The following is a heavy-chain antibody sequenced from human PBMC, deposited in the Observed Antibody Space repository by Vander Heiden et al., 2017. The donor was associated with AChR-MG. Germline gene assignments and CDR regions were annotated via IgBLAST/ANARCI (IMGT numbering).Heavy chain of an antibody. CDR2: IYYSGST. CDR1: GGSISSGGYY. Sequence: QVQLQESGPGLVKPSQTLSLPCTVSGGSISSGGYYWSWIRQHPGKGLEWFGYIYYSGSTYYNPSLKSRVTISVDTSKNQFSLKLSSVTAADTAVYYCAKAHPPTYYYGMDVWGQGTTVTVSS. J-gene: IGHJ6*02. CDR3: AKAHPPTYYYGMDV. V-gene: IGHV4-31*03.